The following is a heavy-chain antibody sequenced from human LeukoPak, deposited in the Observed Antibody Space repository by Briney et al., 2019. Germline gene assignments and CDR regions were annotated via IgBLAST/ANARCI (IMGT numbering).Heavy chain of an antibody. D-gene: IGHD5-18*01. CDR3: AKDRVILQLWRTSDNYYGMDV. J-gene: IGHJ6*02. CDR1: GFTFSSYS. V-gene: IGHV3-53*01. Sequence: GGSLRLSCAASGFTFSSYSMSWVRQAPGKGLEWVSVIYSGGSTYYADSVKGRFTISRDNSKNTLYLQMNSLRAEDTAVYYCAKDRVILQLWRTSDNYYGMDVWGQGTTVTVSS. CDR2: IYSGGST.